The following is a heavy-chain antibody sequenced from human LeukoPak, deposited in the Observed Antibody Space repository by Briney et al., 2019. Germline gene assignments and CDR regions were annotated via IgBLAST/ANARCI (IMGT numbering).Heavy chain of an antibody. J-gene: IGHJ6*03. CDR2: IYYSGST. Sequence: PSETLSLTCTVFGGSISSYYWSWIRQPPGKGLEWIGYIYYSGSTNYNPSLKSRVTISVDTSKNQFSLKLSSVTAADTAVYYCTRDRYDFWSGYYYYMDVWGKGTTVTVSS. CDR1: GGSISSYY. D-gene: IGHD3-3*01. V-gene: IGHV4-59*01. CDR3: TRDRYDFWSGYYYYMDV.